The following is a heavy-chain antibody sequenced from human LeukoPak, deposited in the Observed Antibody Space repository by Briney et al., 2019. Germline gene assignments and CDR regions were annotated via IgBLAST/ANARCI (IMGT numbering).Heavy chain of an antibody. CDR1: NGSISSDTYF. CDR2: MSSSGIS. V-gene: IGHV4-61*10. Sequence: PSETLSLTCTVSNGSISSDTYFWGWLRQPAGKGLEWLGRMSSSGISTYSPSLKSRVTISVDTSKNQFSLKLSSVTAADTAVYYCAREDSSSWYGDAFDIWGQGTMVTVSS. CDR3: AREDSSSWYGDAFDI. J-gene: IGHJ3*02. D-gene: IGHD6-13*01.